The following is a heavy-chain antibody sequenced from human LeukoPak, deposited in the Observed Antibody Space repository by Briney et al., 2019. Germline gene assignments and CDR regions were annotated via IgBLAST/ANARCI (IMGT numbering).Heavy chain of an antibody. CDR1: GFSLSTSGVG. CDR3: AHGYYDILTGYYSGPDY. V-gene: IGHV2-5*01. J-gene: IGHJ4*02. CDR2: IYWNDDK. Sequence: GPTLVNPTQTLTLTCTFSGFSLSTSGVGVGWIRQPPGKALEWLALIYWNDDKRYSPSLKSRLTITKDTSKNQVVLTMTNMDPVDTATYYCAHGYYDILTGYYSGPDYWGQGTLVTVSS. D-gene: IGHD3-9*01.